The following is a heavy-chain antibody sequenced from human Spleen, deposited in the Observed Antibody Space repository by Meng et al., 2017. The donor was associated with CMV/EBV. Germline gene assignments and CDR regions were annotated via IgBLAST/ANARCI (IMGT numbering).Heavy chain of an antibody. D-gene: IGHD2-15*01. V-gene: IGHV4-34*01. CDR2: INHSGST. Sequence: SETLSLTCAVYGGSFSGYHWSWIRQPPGKGLEWIGEINHSGSTNYNPSLKSRVTISVDTSKNQFSLKLSSVTAADTAVYYCARGKGYCSGGSCYHYYGMDVWGQGTTVTV. CDR1: GGSFSGYH. CDR3: ARGKGYCSGGSCYHYYGMDV. J-gene: IGHJ6*02.